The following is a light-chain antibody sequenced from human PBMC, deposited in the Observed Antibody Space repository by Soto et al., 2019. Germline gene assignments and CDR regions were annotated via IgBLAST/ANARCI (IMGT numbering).Light chain of an antibody. J-gene: IGKJ1*01. CDR2: KAS. V-gene: IGKV1-5*03. Sequence: DRQLTQSRSFLAASAVEKVTSTCRASQTISSRLAWYQQKPGKAPKLLIYKASTLKSGVPSRFSGSGSGTEFTLAISGLQPEDFATYYCLQHYSYPRTFGQGTKVDIK. CDR3: LQHYSYPRT. CDR1: QTISSR.